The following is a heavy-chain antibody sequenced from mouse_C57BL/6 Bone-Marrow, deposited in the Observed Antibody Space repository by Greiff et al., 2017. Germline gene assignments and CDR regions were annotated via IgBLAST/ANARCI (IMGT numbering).Heavy chain of an antibody. D-gene: IGHD2-3*01. CDR3: AREGDGYPAWFAY. CDR1: GYTFTSYW. CDR2: IDPSDSYT. V-gene: IGHV1-69*01. Sequence: QVQLQQPGAELVMPGASVKLSCKASGYTFTSYWMHWVKQRPGQGLEWIGEIDPSDSYTNYNQKFKGKSTLTVDKSSSTAYMQLSRLTAEDSAGYYCAREGDGYPAWFAYWGQGTLVTVSA. J-gene: IGHJ3*01.